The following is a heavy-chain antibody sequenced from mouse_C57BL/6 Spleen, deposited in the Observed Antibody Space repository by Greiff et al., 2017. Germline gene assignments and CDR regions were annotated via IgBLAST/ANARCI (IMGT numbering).Heavy chain of an antibody. D-gene: IGHD1-1*01. V-gene: IGHV1-80*01. CDR1: GYAFSSYW. CDR2: IYPGDGDT. Sequence: QVQLKESGAELVKPGASVKISCKASGYAFSSYWMNWVKQRPGKGLEWIGQIYPGDGDTNYNGKFKGKATLTADKSSSTAYMRLSSLTSEDSAVYFCARPPNYYGSSHAMDYWGQGTSVTVSS. J-gene: IGHJ4*01. CDR3: ARPPNYYGSSHAMDY.